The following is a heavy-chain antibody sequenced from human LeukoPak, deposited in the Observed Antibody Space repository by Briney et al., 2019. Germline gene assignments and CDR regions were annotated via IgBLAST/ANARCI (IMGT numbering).Heavy chain of an antibody. CDR2: IYSGGST. V-gene: IGHV3-66*01. CDR3: ARDYIGMYYYDSSGYYLS. D-gene: IGHD3-22*01. CDR1: GFTFSSYA. Sequence: PGGSLRLSCAASGFTFSSYAMSWVRQAPGKGLEWVSVIYSGGSTYYADSVKGRFTISRDNSKNTLYLQMNSLRAEDTAVYYCARDYIGMYYYDSSGYYLSWGQGTLVTVSS. J-gene: IGHJ5*02.